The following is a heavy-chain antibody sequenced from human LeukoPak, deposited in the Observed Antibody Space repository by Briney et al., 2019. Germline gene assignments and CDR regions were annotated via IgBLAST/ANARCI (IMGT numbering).Heavy chain of an antibody. CDR3: ARETTESAFDI. V-gene: IGHV4-59*01. CDR2: IYYSGST. J-gene: IGHJ3*02. D-gene: IGHD4-17*01. CDR1: GGSISSYY. Sequence: SETLSLTCTVSGGSISSYYWSRIRQPPGKGLEWIGYIYYSGSTNYNPSLKSRVTISVDTSKNQFSLKLSSVTAADTAVYYCARETTESAFDIWGQGTMVTVSS.